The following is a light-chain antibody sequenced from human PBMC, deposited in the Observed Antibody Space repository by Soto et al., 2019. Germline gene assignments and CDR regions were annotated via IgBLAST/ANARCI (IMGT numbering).Light chain of an antibody. Sequence: DIQMTQSPSTLYGSVGDRVTITCRASQTISSWLAWYQQKPEKAPKLLIYKASTLKSGVPSRFSGSGSGTEFTLTISSLQPDDFATYYCQHYNSYSEAFGQGTKVDVK. J-gene: IGKJ1*01. CDR3: QHYNSYSEA. CDR2: KAS. CDR1: QTISSW. V-gene: IGKV1-5*03.